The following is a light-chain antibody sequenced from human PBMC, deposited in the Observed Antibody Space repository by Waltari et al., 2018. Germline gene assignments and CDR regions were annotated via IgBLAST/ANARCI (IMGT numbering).Light chain of an antibody. V-gene: IGKV3D-11*01. CDR3: QQRSNWLT. CDR2: DAS. CDR1: QGVSSY. J-gene: IGKJ4*01. Sequence: IVLTQSPATLSLSPGERATLSCRASQGVSSYLAWYQQKPGQAPRLLIYDASNRATGIPARCSGSGPGTDFTLTISSLEPEDFAVYYCQQRSNWLTFGGGTKVEIK.